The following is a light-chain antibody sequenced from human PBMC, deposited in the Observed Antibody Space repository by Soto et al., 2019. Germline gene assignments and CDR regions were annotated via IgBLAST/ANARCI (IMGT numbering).Light chain of an antibody. CDR2: GGS. Sequence: IMLTPSPGTLSLSTGERATLYCRASQSVSSNHLAWYQQKPGQAPRLLIYGGSSRATGIPVRFSGSGSGTDFILTISRLEHEDFAVYYCQQYDRSWTFGQGTKVDI. CDR1: QSVSSNH. CDR3: QQYDRSWT. J-gene: IGKJ1*01. V-gene: IGKV3-20*01.